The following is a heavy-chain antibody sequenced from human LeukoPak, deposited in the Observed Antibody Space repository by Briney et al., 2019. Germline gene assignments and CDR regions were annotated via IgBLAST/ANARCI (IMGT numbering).Heavy chain of an antibody. CDR1: GFTVSSKY. CDR2: INGDGRT. J-gene: IGHJ3*02. D-gene: IGHD3-22*01. Sequence: GGSLRLSCAASGFTVSSKYMSWVRQAPGKGLEWLSVINGDGRTYYADAVKGRFTISRDNSKNTLYLQMNSLRAEDTAVYYCAKDGDSSGYSAAFDIWGQGTMVTVSS. V-gene: IGHV3-53*05. CDR3: AKDGDSSGYSAAFDI.